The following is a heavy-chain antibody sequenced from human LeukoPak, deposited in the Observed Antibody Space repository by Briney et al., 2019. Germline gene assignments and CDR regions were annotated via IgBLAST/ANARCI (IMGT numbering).Heavy chain of an antibody. V-gene: IGHV1-69*04. CDR2: IIPILGIA. Sequence: SVKVSCKASGGTFSTYAISWVRQAPGQGLEWMGRIIPILGIANYAQKFQGRVTITADKSTSTAYMELSSLRSEDTAVYYCARIPPGIAAADYWGQGTLVTVSS. CDR1: GGTFSTYA. D-gene: IGHD6-13*01. CDR3: ARIPPGIAAADY. J-gene: IGHJ4*02.